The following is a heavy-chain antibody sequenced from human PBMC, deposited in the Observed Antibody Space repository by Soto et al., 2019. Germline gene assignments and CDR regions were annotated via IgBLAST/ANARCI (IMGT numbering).Heavy chain of an antibody. V-gene: IGHV4-34*01. CDR2: INHSGST. J-gene: IGHJ4*02. CDR1: GGSFSGYY. D-gene: IGHD5-18*01. Sequence: PSETLSLTCAVYGGSFSGYYWSWIRQPPGKGLEWIGEINHSGSTNYNPSLKSRVTISVDTSKNQFSLKLSSVTAADTAVYYCAXVRYSYGSWEPLFGPFDYWGQGTLVTVS. CDR3: AXVRYSYGSWEPLFGPFDY.